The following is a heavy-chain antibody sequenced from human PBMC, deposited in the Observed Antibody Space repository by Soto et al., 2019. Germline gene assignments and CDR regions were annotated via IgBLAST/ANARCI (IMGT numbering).Heavy chain of an antibody. CDR3: ARRDSSGYDGFDI. Sequence: QVQLVESGGGVVQPGRSLRVSCAASGFTFSNYGMHWVRQAPGKGLEWVAVIWYDGTNKYYADSVKGRFTISRDNSKNTLYLQMNSLRAEDRAVYYCARRDSSGYDGFDIWGQGTMVTVSS. J-gene: IGHJ3*02. D-gene: IGHD3-22*01. CDR2: IWYDGTNK. CDR1: GFTFSNYG. V-gene: IGHV3-33*01.